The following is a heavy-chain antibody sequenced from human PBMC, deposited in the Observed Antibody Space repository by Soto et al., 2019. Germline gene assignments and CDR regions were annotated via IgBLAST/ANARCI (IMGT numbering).Heavy chain of an antibody. V-gene: IGHV4-59*01. Sequence: SETLSLSYTVSGGFIRSYYWSGIRQPPGKGLEWIGYIYYSGSTNYNPSLKSRVTISVDTSKNQFSLKLSSVTAADTAVYYCESSRARSYSSFDYWGQGTLVTVSS. J-gene: IGHJ4*02. CDR3: ESSRARSYSSFDY. CDR1: GGFIRSYY. D-gene: IGHD1-26*01. CDR2: IYYSGST.